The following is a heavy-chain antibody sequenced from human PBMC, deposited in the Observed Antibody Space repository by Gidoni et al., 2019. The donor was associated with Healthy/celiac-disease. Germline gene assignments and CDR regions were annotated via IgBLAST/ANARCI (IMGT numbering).Heavy chain of an antibody. V-gene: IGHV4-39*01. CDR3: ARHSLVPAAIDENWFDP. J-gene: IGHJ5*02. CDR1: GGSISSSSSY. D-gene: IGHD2-2*01. Sequence: QLQLQESGPGLVKPSETLSLTCTVSGGSISSSSSYWGWIRQPPGKGLEWIGSIYYSGSTYYNPSLKSRVTISVDTSKNQFSLKLSSVTAADTAVYYCARHSLVPAAIDENWFDPWGQGTLVTVSS. CDR2: IYYSGST.